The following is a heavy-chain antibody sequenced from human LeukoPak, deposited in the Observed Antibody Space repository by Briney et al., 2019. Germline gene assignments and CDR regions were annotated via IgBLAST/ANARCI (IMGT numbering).Heavy chain of an antibody. V-gene: IGHV1-18*01. CDR3: ARGSAMAQKQLVRHFHS. D-gene: IGHD6-6*01. Sequence: ASVMVSCRASGYXFTSYGMSWVRQAPGQGLEWLGWISAYNVNTKYAQKLQDRVTMTTDTSTTTAYLEVRSLTSDDTAVYYCARGSAMAQKQLVRHFHSWGQGTLVIVSS. CDR1: GYXFTSYG. CDR2: ISAYNVNT. J-gene: IGHJ4*02.